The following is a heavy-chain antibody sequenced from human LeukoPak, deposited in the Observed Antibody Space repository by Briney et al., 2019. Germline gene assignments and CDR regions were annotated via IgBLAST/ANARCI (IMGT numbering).Heavy chain of an antibody. J-gene: IGHJ4*02. D-gene: IGHD4-23*01. V-gene: IGHV3-48*04. CDR3: ARGGSTVVNLGDY. CDR1: GFTFSSYS. Sequence: GRSLRLSCAASGFTFSSYSMNWVRQAPGKGLEWVSYISSSSSTIYYADSVKGRFTISRDNAKNSLYLQMNSLRAEDTAVYYCARGGSTVVNLGDYWGQGTLVTVSS. CDR2: ISSSSSTI.